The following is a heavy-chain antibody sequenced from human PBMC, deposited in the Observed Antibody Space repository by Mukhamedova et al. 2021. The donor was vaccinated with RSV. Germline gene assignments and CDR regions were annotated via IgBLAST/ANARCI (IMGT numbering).Heavy chain of an antibody. V-gene: IGHV3-21*01. CDR2: ISSSNSYI. Sequence: VSSISSSNSYIYYADSVKGRFTISRDNAKNSLYLQMNSLTVEDTAVYYCARDPRCSSTSCYDYYYYYMDVWGKGTTITASS. J-gene: IGHJ6*03. D-gene: IGHD2-2*01. CDR3: ARDPRCSSTSCYDYYYYYMDV.